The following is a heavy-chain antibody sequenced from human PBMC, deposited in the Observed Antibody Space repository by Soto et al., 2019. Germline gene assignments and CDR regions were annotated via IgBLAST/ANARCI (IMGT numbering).Heavy chain of an antibody. CDR2: IYHSGST. V-gene: IGHV4-30-2*01. J-gene: IGHJ6*02. CDR3: ARVPDV. CDR1: GGSGGSFSGYS. Sequence: PSETLSLTCAVYGGSGGSFSGYSWSWIRQPPGKGLEWIGYIYHSGSTYYNQSLKSRITISVDRSKNQFSLKLSSVTAADTAVYYCARVPDVWGQGTTVTVSS.